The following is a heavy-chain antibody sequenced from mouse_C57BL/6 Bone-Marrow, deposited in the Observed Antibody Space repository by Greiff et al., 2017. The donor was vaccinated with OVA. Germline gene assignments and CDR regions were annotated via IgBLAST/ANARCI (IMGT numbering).Heavy chain of an antibody. Sequence: QVQLKQSGPELVKPGASVKISCKASGYAFSSSWMNWVKQRPGKGLEWIGRIYPGDGDTNYNGKFKGKATLTADKSSSTAYMQLSSLTSEDSAVYFGAIPYYYVSSYDAMDYWGQGTSVTVSS. CDR3: AIPYYYVSSYDAMDY. CDR2: IYPGDGDT. J-gene: IGHJ4*01. V-gene: IGHV1-82*01. D-gene: IGHD1-1*01. CDR1: GYAFSSSW.